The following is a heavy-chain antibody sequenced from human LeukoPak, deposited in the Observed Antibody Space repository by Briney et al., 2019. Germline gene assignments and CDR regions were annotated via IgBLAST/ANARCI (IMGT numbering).Heavy chain of an antibody. CDR1: GYTFTGYY. Sequence: ASVKVSCKASGYTFTGYYMHWVRQAPGQGLEWMGRINPNSGGTNYAQKFQDRVTMTRDTSISTAYMGLSRLRSDDTAVYYCARSSSGWCLNDYWGQGALVTVSS. J-gene: IGHJ4*02. V-gene: IGHV1-2*06. CDR3: ARSSSGWCLNDY. D-gene: IGHD6-19*01. CDR2: INPNSGGT.